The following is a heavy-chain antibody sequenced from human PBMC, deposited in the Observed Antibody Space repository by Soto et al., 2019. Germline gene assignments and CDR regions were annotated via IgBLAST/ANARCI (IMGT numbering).Heavy chain of an antibody. J-gene: IGHJ6*02. CDR2: IRSKANSYAT. D-gene: IGHD2-15*01. CDR3: TRHQDIVVVVAAMDYYGMDV. CDR1: GFTFSGSA. Sequence: GGSLRLSCAASGFTFSGSAMHWVRQASGKGLEWVGRIRSKANSYATAYAASVKGRFTISRDDSKNTAYLQMNSLKTEDTAVYYCTRHQDIVVVVAAMDYYGMDVWGQVTTVTVSS. V-gene: IGHV3-73*01.